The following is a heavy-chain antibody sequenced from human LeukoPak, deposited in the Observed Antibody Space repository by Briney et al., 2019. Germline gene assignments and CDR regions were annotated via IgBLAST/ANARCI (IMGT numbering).Heavy chain of an antibody. Sequence: PSETLSLTCTVSRGSISSYYWSWIRQSPGKGLEWIGYVSDRGGTNYNPSLKSRVTISVDTSKNQFSLKLSSVTAADTAVYYCARFIAAAGSFDYWGQGTLVTVSS. CDR1: RGSISSYY. CDR3: ARFIAAAGSFDY. CDR2: VSDRGGT. D-gene: IGHD6-13*01. J-gene: IGHJ4*02. V-gene: IGHV4-59*01.